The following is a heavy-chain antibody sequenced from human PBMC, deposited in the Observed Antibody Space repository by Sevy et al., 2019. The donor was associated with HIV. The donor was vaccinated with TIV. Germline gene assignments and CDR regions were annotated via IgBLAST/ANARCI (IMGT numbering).Heavy chain of an antibody. V-gene: IGHV3-23*01. CDR3: ARHTGEPYYFEI. CDR1: GFTFNNYA. J-gene: IGHJ4*02. D-gene: IGHD3-9*01. Sequence: GGSLRLSCTASGFTFNNYAMTWVRQAPGKGLEWVSSIRGRNNVTIYAESVRGRFTLSRDISNNTLYLQMNSVRVEDTAVYYCARHTGEPYYFEIWGQGTLVTVSS. CDR2: IRGRNNVT.